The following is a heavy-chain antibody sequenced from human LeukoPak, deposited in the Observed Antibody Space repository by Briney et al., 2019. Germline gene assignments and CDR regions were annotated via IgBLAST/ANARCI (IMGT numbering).Heavy chain of an antibody. CDR1: GFTFSSYC. V-gene: IGHV3-21*01. Sequence: GGSLRLSCAASGFTFSSYCMNWVRQAPGKGLEWVSSISSSSSYIYYADSVKGRFTISRDNGKNSLYLQMNSLRAEDTAVYYCARGRYYDFWSRSGMDVWGQGTTVTVSS. J-gene: IGHJ6*02. CDR3: ARGRYYDFWSRSGMDV. D-gene: IGHD3-3*01. CDR2: ISSSSSYI.